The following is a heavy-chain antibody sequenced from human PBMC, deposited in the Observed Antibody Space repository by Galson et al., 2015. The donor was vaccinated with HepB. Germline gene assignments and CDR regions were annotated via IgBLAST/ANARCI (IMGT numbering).Heavy chain of an antibody. Sequence: SVKVSCKVSGYTLTELSMHWVRQAPGKGLEWMGGFDPEDGETIYAQKFQGRVTMTEDTSTDTAYMELSSLRSEDTAVYYCATAEGLRWYPEAFDIWGQGTMVTVSS. CDR2: FDPEDGET. CDR3: ATAEGLRWYPEAFDI. V-gene: IGHV1-24*01. CDR1: GYTLTELS. J-gene: IGHJ3*02. D-gene: IGHD4-23*01.